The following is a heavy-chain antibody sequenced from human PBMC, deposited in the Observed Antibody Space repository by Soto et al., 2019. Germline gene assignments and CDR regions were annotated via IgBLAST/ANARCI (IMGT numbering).Heavy chain of an antibody. J-gene: IGHJ4*02. CDR2: IYYSGST. V-gene: IGHV4-31*03. CDR3: ARGHYYDSRLGY. CDR1: GGSISSGGYY. D-gene: IGHD3-22*01. Sequence: QVQLQESGPGLVKPSQTLSLTCTVSGGSISSGGYYWSWIRQHPGKGLEWIGYIYYSGSTYYNPSLKRRVTISVDTAKNRFSLKLSAVTAADTAVYYWARGHYYDSRLGYWGQGTLVTVSS.